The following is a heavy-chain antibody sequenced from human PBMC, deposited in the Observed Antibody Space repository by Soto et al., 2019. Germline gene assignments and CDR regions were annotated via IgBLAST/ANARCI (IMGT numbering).Heavy chain of an antibody. CDR2: ISSSGSTI. CDR3: ARDRRYCSSTSCPNWFDP. J-gene: IGHJ5*02. Sequence: GGSLTLSCAASGFTFGSYVMNWVRQSLGKGLEWFSYISSSGSTIYYADSVKGRFTIARDNAKNSLYLQMNSLRAEDTAVYYCARDRRYCSSTSCPNWFDPWVQGTLVTVSS. V-gene: IGHV3-48*03. CDR1: GFTFGSYV. D-gene: IGHD2-2*01.